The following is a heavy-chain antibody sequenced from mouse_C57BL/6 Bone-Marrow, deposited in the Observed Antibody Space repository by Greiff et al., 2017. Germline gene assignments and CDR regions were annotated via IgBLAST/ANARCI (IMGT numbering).Heavy chain of an antibody. CDR2: IDPETGGT. V-gene: IGHV1-15*01. CDR1: GYTFTDYE. D-gene: IGHD6-1*01. CDR3: TRGGVCPYWYFDV. Sequence: QVQLQQSGAELVRPGASVTLSCTASGYTFTDYEMHWVKQTPVHGLEWIGAIDPETGGTAYNQKFKGQAILTADKSSSTAYMELRSLTSEDSAVYYCTRGGVCPYWYFDVWGTGTTVTVSS. J-gene: IGHJ1*03.